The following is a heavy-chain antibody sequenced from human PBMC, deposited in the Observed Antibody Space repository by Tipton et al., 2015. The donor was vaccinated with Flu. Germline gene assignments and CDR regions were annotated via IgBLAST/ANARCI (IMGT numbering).Heavy chain of an antibody. J-gene: IGHJ5*02. CDR1: GDSISTTIYY. CDR2: IYYSGLS. CDR3: AKGLDP. Sequence: TLSLTCTVSGDSISTTIYYWGWVRQPPGKGLEWIGSIYYSGLSLYNPSLKSRLTISVDKSKNQFSLRLNSVTAADTAVYYCAKGLDPWGQGTLVTVSS. V-gene: IGHV4-39*07.